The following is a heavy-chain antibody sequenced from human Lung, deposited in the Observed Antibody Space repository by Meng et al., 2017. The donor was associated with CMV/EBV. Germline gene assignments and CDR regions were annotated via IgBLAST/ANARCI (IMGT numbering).Heavy chain of an antibody. CDR1: GGSISISTW. CDR3: ARDPYATGWAG. V-gene: IGHV4-4*02. Sequence: MQLQQLGPGLGKPSGPLSLTCAVSGGSISISTWWSWVRQPPGKGLEWIGEIYHSGGTNYNPSLRGRVTISLDKSKNQFSLTLRSVTAADTAVYYCARDPYATGWAGWGQGTLVTVSS. J-gene: IGHJ4*02. CDR2: IYHSGGT. D-gene: IGHD6-19*01.